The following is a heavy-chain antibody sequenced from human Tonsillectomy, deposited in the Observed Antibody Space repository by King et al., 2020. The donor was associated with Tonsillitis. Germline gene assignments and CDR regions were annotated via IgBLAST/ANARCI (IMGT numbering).Heavy chain of an antibody. Sequence: VQLVQSGAEVKKPGESLKISCKGFGYRFTNYWIGWVRQVPGKGLEWMAIIYPGDSESRYSPPLQGQVSVSADKSISTAYLQWNSLKASDTAMYYCARRRGSWFDFDYWGRGTLVTVSS. J-gene: IGHJ4*01. CDR1: GYRFTNYW. D-gene: IGHD6-13*01. V-gene: IGHV5-51*01. CDR2: IYPGDSES. CDR3: ARRRGSWFDFDY.